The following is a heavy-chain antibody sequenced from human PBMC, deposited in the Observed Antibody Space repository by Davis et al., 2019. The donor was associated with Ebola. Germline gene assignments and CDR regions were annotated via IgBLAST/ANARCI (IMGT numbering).Heavy chain of an antibody. V-gene: IGHV3-23*05. Sequence: GESLKISCEASGFIFSDYEMTSVRQTPEKGLEWVAYIGNSGKRMHYADSVTGRFTISRDYSKNTLYLQMNSLRAEDTAVYYCAKGGSMVYAHPFDPWGQGTLVTVSS. D-gene: IGHD2-8*01. CDR3: AKGGSMVYAHPFDP. CDR2: IGNSGKRM. CDR1: GFIFSDYE. J-gene: IGHJ5*02.